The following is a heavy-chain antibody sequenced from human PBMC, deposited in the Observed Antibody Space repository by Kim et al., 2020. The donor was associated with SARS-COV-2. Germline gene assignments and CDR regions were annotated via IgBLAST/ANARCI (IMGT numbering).Heavy chain of an antibody. CDR1: GGSFSGYY. Sequence: SETLSLTCAVYGGSFSGYYWSWIRQPPGKGLEWIGEINHSGSTNYNPSLKSRVTISVDTSKNQFSLKLSSVTAADTAVYYCARGRNIVVVPAAHPGWWFDPWGQGTLVTVSS. D-gene: IGHD2-2*01. CDR3: ARGRNIVVVPAAHPGWWFDP. V-gene: IGHV4-34*01. CDR2: INHSGST. J-gene: IGHJ5*02.